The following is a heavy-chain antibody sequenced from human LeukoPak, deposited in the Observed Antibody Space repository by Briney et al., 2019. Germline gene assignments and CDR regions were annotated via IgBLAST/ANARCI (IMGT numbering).Heavy chain of an antibody. Sequence: PGGSLRLSCAVSGFTVSSNYMSWVRQAPGKGLEWVSSISSSSSYIYYADSVKGRFTISRDNAKNSLYLQMNSLRAEDTAVYYCARVVGEYCSSTSCWEDGYYFDYWGQGTLVTVSS. J-gene: IGHJ4*02. CDR2: ISSSSSYI. CDR3: ARVVGEYCSSTSCWEDGYYFDY. V-gene: IGHV3-21*01. CDR1: GFTVSSNY. D-gene: IGHD2-2*01.